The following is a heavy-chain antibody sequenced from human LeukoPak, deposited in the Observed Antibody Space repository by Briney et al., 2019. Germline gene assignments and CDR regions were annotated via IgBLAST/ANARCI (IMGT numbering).Heavy chain of an antibody. V-gene: IGHV1-2*02. D-gene: IGHD5-12*01. Sequence: ASVKASCKASGYTFTGYYMHWVRQAPGQGLEWMGWINPNSGGTNYAQKFQGRVTMTRDTSISTAYMELSRLRSDDTAVYYCARDWSGLRGYSGYDPALDSSGEGYWGQGTLVTVSS. CDR2: INPNSGGT. CDR1: GYTFTGYY. J-gene: IGHJ4*02. CDR3: ARDWSGLRGYSGYDPALDSSGEGY.